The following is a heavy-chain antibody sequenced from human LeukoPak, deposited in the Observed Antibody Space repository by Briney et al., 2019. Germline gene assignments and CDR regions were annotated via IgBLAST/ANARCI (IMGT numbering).Heavy chain of an antibody. CDR1: GYTFTSYD. D-gene: IGHD2-2*01. J-gene: IGHJ6*03. CDR2: MNPNSGNT. Sequence: ASVKVSCKASGYTFTSYDINWVRQATGQGLEWMGWMNPNSGNTGYAQKFQGRVTITRNTSISTAYMELSSLRSEDTAVYYCARGPYCSSTSCYRGGYYYYYYMDVWGKGTTVTVSS. V-gene: IGHV1-8*03. CDR3: ARGPYCSSTSCYRGGYYYYYYMDV.